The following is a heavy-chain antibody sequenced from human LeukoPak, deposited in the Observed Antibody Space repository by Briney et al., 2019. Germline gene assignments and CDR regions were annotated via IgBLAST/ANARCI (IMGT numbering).Heavy chain of an antibody. J-gene: IGHJ6*03. CDR2: IYPGDSDT. V-gene: IGHV5-51*01. D-gene: IGHD4-17*01. CDR3: ARQSYLSYGDPYYYYYYMDV. Sequence: PGGSLRLSCAASGFTFSSYGMSWVRQAPGKGLEWMGIIYPGDSDTRYSPSFQGQVTISADKSISTAYLQWSSLKASDTAMYYCARQSYLSYGDPYYYYYYMDVWGKGTTVTVSS. CDR1: GFTFSSYG.